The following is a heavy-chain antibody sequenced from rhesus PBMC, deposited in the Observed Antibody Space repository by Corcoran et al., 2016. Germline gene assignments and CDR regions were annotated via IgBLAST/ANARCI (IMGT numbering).Heavy chain of an antibody. CDR3: AKYGGGSWTPVFDY. CDR2: IYGSSTST. V-gene: IGHV4S10*01. D-gene: IGHD6-25*01. CDR1: GGSISDSYR. J-gene: IGHJ4*01. Sequence: QVQLQESGPGVVKPSETLSLTCAVSGGSISDSYRWSWIRQPPGKGLEWIGYIYGSSTSTNYNPSLKRRVTISKDTSKNQFSLALSSVTAADTAVYYCAKYGGGSWTPVFDYWGQGVLVTVSS.